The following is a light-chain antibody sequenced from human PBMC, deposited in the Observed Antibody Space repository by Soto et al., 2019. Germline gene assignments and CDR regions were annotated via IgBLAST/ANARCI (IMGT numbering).Light chain of an antibody. CDR1: QGISRL. CDR3: QQANSFPLT. V-gene: IGKV1-12*01. CDR2: TAS. J-gene: IGKJ4*01. Sequence: DIQMPQSPSSVSASVGDRVTITCRASQGISRLLAWYQQKLGKAPNLLIHTASSLQSGVPSRFSGSGSGTDFTLTISSLQPEDFATYYCQQANSFPLTFGGRTKVEIK.